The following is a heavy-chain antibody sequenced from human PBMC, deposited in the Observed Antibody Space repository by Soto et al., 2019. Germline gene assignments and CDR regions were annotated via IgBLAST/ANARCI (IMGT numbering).Heavy chain of an antibody. J-gene: IGHJ4*02. D-gene: IGHD6-13*01. Sequence: SETLSLTCTVSGNSIRSYYWSWIRQPPGKGLEWIGYIYYSGSTNYNPSLKSRVTMSIDTTKNQFSLKLSSVTAADTAIYYCARGVASSCRTSFIYWGQGALVTVSS. V-gene: IGHV4-59*01. CDR2: IYYSGST. CDR1: GNSIRSYY. CDR3: ARGVASSCRTSFIY.